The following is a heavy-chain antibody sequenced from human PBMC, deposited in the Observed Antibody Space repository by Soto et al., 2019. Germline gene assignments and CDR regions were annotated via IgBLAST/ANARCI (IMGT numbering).Heavy chain of an antibody. CDR2: ISYDGSNK. D-gene: IGHD3-22*01. Sequence: PGWSLRTSYSSSVLTLSSYGMHWVVKAPGKGLEGLAVISYDGSNKYYADSVKGRFTISRDNSKNTLYLQMNSLRAEETAVYYCAKEGYYDSSGYYIASLYWAHGPLVTV. J-gene: IGHJ4*01. V-gene: IGHV3-30*18. CDR3: AKEGYYDSSGYYIASLY. CDR1: VLTLSSYG.